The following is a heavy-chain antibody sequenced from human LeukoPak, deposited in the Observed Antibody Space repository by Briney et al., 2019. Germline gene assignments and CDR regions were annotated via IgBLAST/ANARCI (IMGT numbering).Heavy chain of an antibody. Sequence: ASVKVSCKASGYTFTSYYIHWVRQAPGQGLEWVGGIRPNSGGTNYSQKFQGRVTMTRDTSISTAYMELSRLRSDDTAIYYCARTIRITVAGNHFDFWGQGTLVTVPS. CDR2: IRPNSGGT. CDR1: GYTFTSYY. V-gene: IGHV1-2*02. CDR3: ARTIRITVAGNHFDF. J-gene: IGHJ4*02. D-gene: IGHD6-19*01.